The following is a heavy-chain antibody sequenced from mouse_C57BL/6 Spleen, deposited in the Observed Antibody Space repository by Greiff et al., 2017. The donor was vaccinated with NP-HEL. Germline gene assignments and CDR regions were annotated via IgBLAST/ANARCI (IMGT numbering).Heavy chain of an antibody. CDR1: GFTFSNYW. D-gene: IGHD2-1*01. V-gene: IGHV6-3*01. CDR3: TGRYYGNYGYFDV. Sequence: EVKLLESGGGLVQPGGSMKLSCVASGFTFSNYWMNWVRQSPEKGLEWVAQIRLKSDNYATHYAESVKGRFTISRDDSKSSVYLQMNNLRAEDTGIYYCTGRYYGNYGYFDVWGTGTTVTVSS. CDR2: IRLKSDNYAT. J-gene: IGHJ1*03.